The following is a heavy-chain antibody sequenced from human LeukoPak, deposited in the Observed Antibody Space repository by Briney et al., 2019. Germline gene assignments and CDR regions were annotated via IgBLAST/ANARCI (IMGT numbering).Heavy chain of an antibody. CDR3: ARGVDYSNYYYMDV. CDR2: IYYSGST. J-gene: IGHJ6*03. V-gene: IGHV4-39*07. CDR1: GDSISSSGYY. D-gene: IGHD4-11*01. Sequence: PSETLSLTCSVSGDSISSSGYYWGWIRQPPEKGLEWIGSIYYSGSTYYNPSLKSRVTISVDTSKNQFSLKLSSVTAADTAVYYCARGVDYSNYYYMDVWGKGTTVTVSS.